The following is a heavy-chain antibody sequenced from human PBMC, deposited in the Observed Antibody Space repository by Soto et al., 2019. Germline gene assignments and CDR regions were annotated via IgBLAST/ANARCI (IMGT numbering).Heavy chain of an antibody. CDR2: IRSKTTNYAT. J-gene: IGHJ4*02. CDR3: TPEGAGFKY. CDR1: EFTFSGSS. V-gene: IGHV3-73*02. Sequence: DVQLVESGGGLVQPGGSLKLSCAASEFTFSGSSMHWVRQASGKGLEWVGRIRSKTTNYATAYAASVKDRFTISRDDSKNTTYLQMSSLKTEDTAVYYCTPEGAGFKYGGQGTMVTVSS. D-gene: IGHD1-26*01.